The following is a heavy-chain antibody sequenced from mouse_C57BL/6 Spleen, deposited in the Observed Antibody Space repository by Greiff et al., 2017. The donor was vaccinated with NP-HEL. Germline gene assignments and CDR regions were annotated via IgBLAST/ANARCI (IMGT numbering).Heavy chain of an antibody. D-gene: IGHD1-1*01. CDR3: ARIGANYGSSDGYFDV. CDR2: IWWDDDK. CDR1: GFSLSTFGMG. J-gene: IGHJ1*03. V-gene: IGHV8-8*01. Sequence: QVTLKESGPGILQPSQTLSLTCSFSGFSLSTFGMGVGWIRQPSGKGLEWLAHIWWDDDKYYNPALKSRLTISKDTSKNQVFLKIANVDTADTATYYCARIGANYGSSDGYFDVWGTGTTVTVSS.